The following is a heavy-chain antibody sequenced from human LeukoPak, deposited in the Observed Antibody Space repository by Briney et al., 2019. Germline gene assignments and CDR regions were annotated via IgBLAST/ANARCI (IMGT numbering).Heavy chain of an antibody. Sequence: GGSLRLSFAASGFTFSSYAMSWVRQAPGKGLEWVSAISGSGGSTYYADSVKGRFTISRDNSKNTLYLQMNSLRAEDTAVYYCAKDLFGEYSSGWQFDYWGQGTLVTVSS. CDR1: GFTFSSYA. CDR2: ISGSGGST. CDR3: AKDLFGEYSSGWQFDY. D-gene: IGHD6-19*01. V-gene: IGHV3-23*01. J-gene: IGHJ4*02.